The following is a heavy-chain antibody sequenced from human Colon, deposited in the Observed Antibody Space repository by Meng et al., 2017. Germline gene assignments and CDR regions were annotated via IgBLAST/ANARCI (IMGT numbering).Heavy chain of an antibody. CDR1: GFTFSTSW. Sequence: GGSLRLSCVTSGFTFSTSWMSWVRQAPGVGLEGVANIKQDGSEKSYVDSVRGRFTISRDNAKNSLYLQMNSLRAEDTVVYYCARDLFLSGLRLAFDYWGQGTPVTVSS. J-gene: IGHJ4*02. V-gene: IGHV3-7*01. D-gene: IGHD4-17*01. CDR2: IKQDGSEK. CDR3: ARDLFLSGLRLAFDY.